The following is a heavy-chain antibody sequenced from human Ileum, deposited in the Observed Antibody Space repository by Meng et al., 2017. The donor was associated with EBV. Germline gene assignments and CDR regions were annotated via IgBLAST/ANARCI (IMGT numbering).Heavy chain of an antibody. CDR3: ARERGGGDRGIQ. J-gene: IGHJ4*02. D-gene: IGHD2-21*02. CDR1: NGSVSSYGYY. CDR2: MSYTGST. V-gene: IGHV4-61*08. Sequence: QVQLQEVGPGLVKPSETLSLTCSVSNGSVSSYGYYWTWIRQPPGKGLEWIGYMSYTGSTNYKSTLKSRVTISVDKSKNQFSLKLSSVTAADTAVYYCARERGGGDRGIQWGQGTLVTVSS.